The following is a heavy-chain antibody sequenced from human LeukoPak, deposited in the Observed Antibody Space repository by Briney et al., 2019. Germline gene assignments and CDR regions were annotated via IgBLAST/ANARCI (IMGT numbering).Heavy chain of an antibody. V-gene: IGHV1-69*05. CDR1: GGTFSSYA. Sequence: SVKVSCKASGGTFSSYAISWVRQAPGQGLEWMGRIIPIFGTANYAQKFQGRVTITTDESTSTAYMELSSLRSEDTAVYYCATANYYDSSGYHIDYWGQGTLVTVSS. D-gene: IGHD3-22*01. J-gene: IGHJ4*02. CDR2: IIPIFGTA. CDR3: ATANYYDSSGYHIDY.